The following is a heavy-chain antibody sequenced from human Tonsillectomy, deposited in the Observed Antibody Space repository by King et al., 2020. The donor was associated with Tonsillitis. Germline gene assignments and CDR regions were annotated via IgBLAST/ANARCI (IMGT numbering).Heavy chain of an antibody. CDR1: GDSISRGNYY. Sequence: VQLQESGPGLVKPSQTLSLTCSVSGDSISRGNYYWSWIRQPAGKGLEWVGRMYTSGDTNYNPSLESRVTISLDTSRNQFTLKLNSVTAADTAIYYCAIGQQPMGLHYWGQGSLVTVSS. J-gene: IGHJ4*02. CDR2: MYTSGDT. V-gene: IGHV4-61*02. D-gene: IGHD6-13*01. CDR3: AIGQQPMGLHY.